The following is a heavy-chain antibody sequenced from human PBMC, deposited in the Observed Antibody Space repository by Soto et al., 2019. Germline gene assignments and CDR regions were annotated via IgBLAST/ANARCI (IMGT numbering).Heavy chain of an antibody. CDR1: GFTFTRYC. Sequence: EVQLVESGGGLVKPGGSLRLSCAASGFTFTRYCMNWVRQAPGKGLEWVASISGTANYIYYVDSMKGRFTISRDNAKKSLYREMNSLRAEVTAVYYCARESDDHTSNFDDWGQGTLVTVSS. V-gene: IGHV3-21*01. J-gene: IGHJ4*02. CDR3: ARESDDHTSNFDD. CDR2: ISGTANYI.